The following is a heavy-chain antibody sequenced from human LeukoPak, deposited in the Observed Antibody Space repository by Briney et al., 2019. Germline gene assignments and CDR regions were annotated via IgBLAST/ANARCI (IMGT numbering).Heavy chain of an antibody. CDR3: ASGDMYYGSGIDPPVFDY. D-gene: IGHD3-10*01. Sequence: SETLPLTCTVSGGSISSYYWSWIRQPAGKGLEWIGRIYTSGSTNYNPSLKSRVTMSVDTSKNQFSLKLSSVTAADTAVYYCASGDMYYGSGIDPPVFDYWGQGTLVTVSS. J-gene: IGHJ4*02. V-gene: IGHV4-4*07. CDR1: GGSISSYY. CDR2: IYTSGST.